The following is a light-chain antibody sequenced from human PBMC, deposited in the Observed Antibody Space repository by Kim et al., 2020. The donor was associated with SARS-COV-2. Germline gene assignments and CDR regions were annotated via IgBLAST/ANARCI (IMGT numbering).Light chain of an antibody. J-gene: IGKJ4*01. V-gene: IGKV3-20*01. CDR3: QQYGSSPLT. CDR1: PSVSISY. Sequence: SPGESTLLSCTASPSVSISYFAWYQQKPGQAPRLLIYGAASRATGIPDRFSGSGSGTDFTLTISRLEPEDFAVYYCQQYGSSPLTFGGGTKVDIK. CDR2: GAA.